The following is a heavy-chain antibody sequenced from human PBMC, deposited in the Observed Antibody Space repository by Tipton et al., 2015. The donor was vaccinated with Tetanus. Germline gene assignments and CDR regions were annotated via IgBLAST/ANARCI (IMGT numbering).Heavy chain of an antibody. J-gene: IGHJ4*02. Sequence: TLSLTCTVSGGSISTYFWSWIRQPPGKGLEWIGYIYYSGSTSNNPSLKSRVTVSVDTSKNQFSLTLTSVTAADTAVYYCARGEDTYKSGNYWGQGTLVTVSS. CDR1: GGSISTYF. CDR2: IYYSGST. V-gene: IGHV4-59*12. CDR3: ARGEDTYKSGNY. D-gene: IGHD5-24*01.